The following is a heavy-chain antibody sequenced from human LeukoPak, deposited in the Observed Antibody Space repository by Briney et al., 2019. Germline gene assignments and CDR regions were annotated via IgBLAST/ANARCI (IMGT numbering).Heavy chain of an antibody. CDR1: GLTFSSYA. D-gene: IGHD2-15*01. J-gene: IGHJ4*02. CDR2: ISYDGSNK. CDR3: ARGEDIVGTHDY. Sequence: GGSLRLSCAASGLTFSSYAMNWVRQAPGKGLEWGAVISYDGSNKYYADSVKGRFTISRDNSKNTLYLQMNSLRAEETAVYYWARGEDIVGTHDYWGQGTLVTVSS. V-gene: IGHV3-30-3*01.